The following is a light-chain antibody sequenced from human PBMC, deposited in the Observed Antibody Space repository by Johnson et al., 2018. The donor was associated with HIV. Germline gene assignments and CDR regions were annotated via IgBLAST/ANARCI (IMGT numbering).Light chain of an antibody. V-gene: IGLV1-51*02. CDR2: ENN. CDR1: NSNIGNNY. J-gene: IGLJ1*01. CDR3: ATWDTSLSGGGL. Sequence: HSVLTQPPSVSAAPGQKVTISCSGSNSNIGNNYVSWYQHLPGTAPKLLIYENNKRPSGIPDRFSGSKSGTSATLGNTGLQTGDEAEYYCATWDTSLSGGGLCGSGTRVTGL.